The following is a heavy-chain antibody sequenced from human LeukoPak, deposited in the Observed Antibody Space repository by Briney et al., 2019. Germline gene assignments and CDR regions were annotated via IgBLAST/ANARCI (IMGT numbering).Heavy chain of an antibody. CDR1: GYSISSGYY. Sequence: SETLSLTCAVSGYSISSGYYWGWIRQPPGKGLEWIGSIYYSGSTYYNPSLKSRVTISVDTSKNQFSLKLSSVTAADTAVYYCARQQRIVVVPSWFDPWGQGTPVTVSS. D-gene: IGHD2-2*01. V-gene: IGHV4-38-2*01. CDR3: ARQQRIVVVPSWFDP. J-gene: IGHJ5*02. CDR2: IYYSGST.